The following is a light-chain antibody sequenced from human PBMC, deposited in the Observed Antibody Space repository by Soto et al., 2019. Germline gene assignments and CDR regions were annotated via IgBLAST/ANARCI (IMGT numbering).Light chain of an antibody. J-gene: IGKJ1*01. CDR1: QSVSRSY. CDR3: QQYGSSPQT. Sequence: EIVLTQSPGTLSLSPGERATLSCRASQSVSRSYFGWYQQKPGQPPRLLIYGAHIRASGSPDRFSGSGSGRDYNLIISRLEPEDFAVYYCQQYGSSPQTFGQGTKLEI. CDR2: GAH. V-gene: IGKV3-20*01.